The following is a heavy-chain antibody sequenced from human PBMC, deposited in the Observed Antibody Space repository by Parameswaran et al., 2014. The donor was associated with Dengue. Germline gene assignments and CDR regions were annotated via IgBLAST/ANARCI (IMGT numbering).Heavy chain of an antibody. V-gene: IGHV1-46*01. CDR2: INPSGGSA. J-gene: IGHJ6*03. CDR3: AREPIRGARKYYLDV. Sequence: WVRQAPGQGLEWMGIINPSGGSASYAQNFQGRVTMTRDTSTSTIYMELSSLRSEDTAVYYCAREPIRGARKYYLDVWGSGTTVTVSS. D-gene: IGHD6-6*01.